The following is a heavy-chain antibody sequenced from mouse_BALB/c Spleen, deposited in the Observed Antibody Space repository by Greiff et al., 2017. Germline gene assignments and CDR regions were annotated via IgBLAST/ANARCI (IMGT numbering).Heavy chain of an antibody. V-gene: IGHV5-17*02. CDR2: ISSGSSTI. Sequence: EVKLMESGGGLVQPGGSRKLSCAASGFTFSSFGMHWVRQAPEKGLEWVAYISSGSSTIYYADTVKGRFTISRDNPKNTLFLQMTSLRSEDTAMYYCARLTGTYAMDYWGQGTSVTVSS. CDR1: GFTFSSFG. J-gene: IGHJ4*01. CDR3: ARLTGTYAMDY. D-gene: IGHD4-1*01.